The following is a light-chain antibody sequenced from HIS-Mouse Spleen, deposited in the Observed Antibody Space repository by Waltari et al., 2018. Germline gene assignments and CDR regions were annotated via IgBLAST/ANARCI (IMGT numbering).Light chain of an antibody. V-gene: IGLV6-57*04. J-gene: IGLJ2*01. CDR2: EGN. Sequence: NFMLTQPHSVSESPGKTVTISCTRSSGSIASNYVQWYQQRPGSAPTTVFYEGNQRPSGVPDRFSGSLDSSSNSAALTISGLKTEDEADYYCQSYDSSNHVVFGGGTKLTVL. CDR1: SGSIASNY. CDR3: QSYDSSNHVV.